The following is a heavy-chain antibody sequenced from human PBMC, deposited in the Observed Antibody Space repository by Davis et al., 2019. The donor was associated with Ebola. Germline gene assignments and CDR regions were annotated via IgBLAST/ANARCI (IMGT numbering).Heavy chain of an antibody. CDR2: MNPNSANT. CDR3: ARGPVWSGYYYYFDH. D-gene: IGHD3-3*01. J-gene: IGHJ4*02. CDR1: GYTFTSYD. Sequence: ASVKVSCKASGYTFTSYDINWVRQAAGQGLEWMGWMNPNSANTGYAQKFQGRVTMTSNTSISTAYMELSSLRSEDTAVYYCARGPVWSGYYYYFDHWGQGTLVTVSS. V-gene: IGHV1-8*01.